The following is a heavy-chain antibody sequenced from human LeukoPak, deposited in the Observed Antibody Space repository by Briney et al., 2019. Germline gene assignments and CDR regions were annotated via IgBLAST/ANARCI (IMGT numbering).Heavy chain of an antibody. CDR2: INPSGDVR. Sequence: ASVKVSCKASGYTFGTHWMHWVRQAPGQGLEWMGIINPSGDVRLYARKFQGRVTVTRDMSTRTVYMELSDLRPEDTAVYYCAEQQLGHNWFDPWGQGTLVTVSS. D-gene: IGHD6-13*01. J-gene: IGHJ5*02. CDR3: AEQQLGHNWFDP. V-gene: IGHV1-46*01. CDR1: GYTFGTHW.